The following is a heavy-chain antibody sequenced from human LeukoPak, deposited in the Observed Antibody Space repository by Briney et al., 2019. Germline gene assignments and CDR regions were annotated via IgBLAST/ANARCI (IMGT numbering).Heavy chain of an antibody. CDR1: GGSLSRGGYY. D-gene: IGHD2-2*01. J-gene: IGHJ6*04. CDR2: IYYSGST. CDR3: ARSGPAAIRSLYYYYGMDV. Sequence: SQSMSLTCPVSGGSLSRGGYYWSWLREHPGKGLEWIGYIYYSGSTYYNPSLKSRVTISVDTSKNQFSLKLSSMTAADTAVYYCARSGPAAIRSLYYYYGMDVWGKGTTVTVSS. V-gene: IGHV4-31*03.